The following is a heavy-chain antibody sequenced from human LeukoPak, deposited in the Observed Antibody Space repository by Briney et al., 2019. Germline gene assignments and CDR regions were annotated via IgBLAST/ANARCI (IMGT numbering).Heavy chain of an antibody. V-gene: IGHV3-74*01. CDR3: AKGQGYYDSSGYYYHLDY. D-gene: IGHD3-22*01. CDR2: INSDGSST. Sequence: GGSLRLSCAASGFTFSSYWMHWVRQAPGKGLVWVSRINSDGSSTSYADSVKGRFTISRDNSKSGLYLQMNSLRAEDTAIYYCAKGQGYYDSSGYYYHLDYWGQGTLVTVSS. J-gene: IGHJ4*02. CDR1: GFTFSSYW.